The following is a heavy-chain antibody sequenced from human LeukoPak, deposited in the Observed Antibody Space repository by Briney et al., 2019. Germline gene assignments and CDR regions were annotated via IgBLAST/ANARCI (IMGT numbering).Heavy chain of an antibody. J-gene: IGHJ4*02. CDR2: ISYDGNNK. Sequence: PGGSLRLSCAASGFTFSSYAMYWVRQAPGKGLEGVAVISYDGNNKYYADSVKGRCTISRDNSENTLYLQMNSLRSNDTAMYYCARGRGIAAAFDYWGQGTLVTVSS. V-gene: IGHV3-30-3*01. CDR3: ARGRGIAAAFDY. CDR1: GFTFSSYA. D-gene: IGHD6-13*01.